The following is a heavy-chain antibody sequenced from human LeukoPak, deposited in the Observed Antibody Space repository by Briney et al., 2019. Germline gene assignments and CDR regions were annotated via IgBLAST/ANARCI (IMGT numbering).Heavy chain of an antibody. D-gene: IGHD5-18*01. Sequence: GASVKVSCKASGYTFSSYGISWVRQAPGQGLEWMGWISAYNGNTNYAQKLQGRVSMTTDTSTSTAYMELRSLRSDDTAVYYCAREDTAMPHDHYYGMDVWGQGTTVTVSS. V-gene: IGHV1-18*01. CDR1: GYTFSSYG. CDR2: ISAYNGNT. J-gene: IGHJ6*02. CDR3: AREDTAMPHDHYYGMDV.